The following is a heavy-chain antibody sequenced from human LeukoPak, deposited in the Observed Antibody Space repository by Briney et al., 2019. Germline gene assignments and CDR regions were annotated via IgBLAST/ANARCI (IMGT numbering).Heavy chain of an antibody. CDR1: GFTVSSNY. V-gene: IGHV3-30*18. CDR3: AKWAVLLWFGESWSGYYFDY. CDR2: ISYDGSNK. Sequence: GGSLRLSCAASGFTVSSNYMSWVRQAPGKGLEWVAVISYDGSNKYYADSVKGRFTISRDNSKNTLYLQMNSLRAEDTAVYYCAKWAVLLWFGESWSGYYFDYWGQGALVTVSS. D-gene: IGHD3-10*01. J-gene: IGHJ4*02.